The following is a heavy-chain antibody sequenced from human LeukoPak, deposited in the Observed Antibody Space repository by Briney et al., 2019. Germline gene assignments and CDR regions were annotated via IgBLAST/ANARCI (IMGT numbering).Heavy chain of an antibody. CDR3: ATIPYYYDSSGKDLDV. D-gene: IGHD3-22*01. J-gene: IGHJ6*02. V-gene: IGHV1-46*01. CDR1: GYTFTRYY. Sequence: ASVRVSCKASGYTFTRYYIHWVRQASGQGLEWMGIIDPSGGGTSYAQKFQGRVTMTEDTSTDTAYMELSSLRSEDTAVYYCATIPYYYDSSGKDLDVWGQGTTVTVSS. CDR2: IDPSGGGT.